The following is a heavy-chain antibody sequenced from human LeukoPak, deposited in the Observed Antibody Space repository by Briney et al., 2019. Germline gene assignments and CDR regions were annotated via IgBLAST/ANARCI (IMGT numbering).Heavy chain of an antibody. CDR2: ITGSGDTT. D-gene: IGHD3-9*01. V-gene: IGHV3-23*01. CDR1: GFIFRNYA. J-gene: IGHJ4*02. Sequence: ASLRLSCAASGFIFRNYAMSWVRQAPGKGLEWVSAITGSGDTTYYADSVKGRFTISRDNSKNTLYVEMNTLRAEDTAVYYCAKWGDYDILTGYYVSDFWGQGTLVTVSS. CDR3: AKWGDYDILTGYYVSDF.